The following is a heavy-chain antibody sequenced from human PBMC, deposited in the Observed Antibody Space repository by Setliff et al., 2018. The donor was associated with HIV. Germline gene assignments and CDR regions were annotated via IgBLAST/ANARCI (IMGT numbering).Heavy chain of an antibody. V-gene: IGHV1-2*02. CDR1: GYSLAGHP. CDR2: INPNSGGT. D-gene: IGHD4-17*01. CDR3: ASRTETTRSGQVRGAVVYAFDI. Sequence: GSVKVSCKTSGYSLAGHPLHWVRQAPGQGLEWMGWINPNSGGTNYAQKFQGRVTMTRDTSISTAYMDLSRLRSDDTAVYYCASRTETTRSGQVRGAVVYAFDIWGQGTMVTVSS. J-gene: IGHJ3*02.